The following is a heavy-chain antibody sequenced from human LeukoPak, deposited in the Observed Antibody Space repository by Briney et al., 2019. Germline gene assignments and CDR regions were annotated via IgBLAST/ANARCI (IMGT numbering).Heavy chain of an antibody. CDR2: IGTSGTTR. D-gene: IGHD1-26*01. CDR3: ARGSGSYYPFDY. V-gene: IGHV3-11*04. CDR1: GFTFSDFF. J-gene: IGHJ4*02. Sequence: GGSLRLSCAVSGFTFSDFFMNWIRQAPGKGLEWVSSIGTSGTTRYYADSVKGRFTISRDNAKNSLYLQMNSLRAEDTAVYYCARGSGSYYPFDYWGQGTLVTVSS.